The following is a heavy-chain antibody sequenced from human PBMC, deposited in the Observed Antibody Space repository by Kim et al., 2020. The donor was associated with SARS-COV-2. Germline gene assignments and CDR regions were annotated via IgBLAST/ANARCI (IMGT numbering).Heavy chain of an antibody. V-gene: IGHV4-34*01. CDR3: ASGGDYFDYYYYGMDV. Sequence: SETLSLTCAVYGGSFSGYYWSWIRQPPGKGLEWIGEINHSGSTNYNPSLKSRVTISVDTSKNQFSLKLSSVTAADTAVYYCASGGDYFDYYYYGMDVWGQGTTVTVSS. D-gene: IGHD4-17*01. J-gene: IGHJ6*02. CDR2: INHSGST. CDR1: GGSFSGYY.